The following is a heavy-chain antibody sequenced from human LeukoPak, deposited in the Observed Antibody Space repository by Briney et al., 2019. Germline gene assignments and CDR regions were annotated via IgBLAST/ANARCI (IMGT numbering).Heavy chain of an antibody. V-gene: IGHV4-59*08. CDR2: IYCSGHT. D-gene: IGHD3-10*01. CDR3: ASSYGHDVWFDP. J-gene: IGHJ5*02. Sequence: SETLSLPCTVSVDSLSRCYSSCLRGPPRKALEWGGYIYCSGHTNYNRSLKSPVTLSLDPSKNQSSPKLNSLTAADPAGNYCASSYGHDVWFDPWGQGNLVPVSS. CDR1: VDSLSRCY.